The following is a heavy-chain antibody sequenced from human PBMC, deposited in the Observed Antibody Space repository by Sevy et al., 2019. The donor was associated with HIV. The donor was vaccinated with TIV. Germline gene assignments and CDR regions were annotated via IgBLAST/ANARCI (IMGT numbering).Heavy chain of an antibody. V-gene: IGHV3-23*01. CDR2: IGGSADYT. J-gene: IGHJ4*02. CDR1: EFTFSSYA. CDR3: VKEVSEHSYSDY. D-gene: IGHD3-10*01. Sequence: GGSLRLSCVTSEFTFSSYAMSWVRQTPGKGLEWVSAIGGSADYTYYADSVKGRFTISRDNSKNTLYLQMNGLRAEDTAVYYCVKEVSEHSYSDYWGQGTLVTVSS.